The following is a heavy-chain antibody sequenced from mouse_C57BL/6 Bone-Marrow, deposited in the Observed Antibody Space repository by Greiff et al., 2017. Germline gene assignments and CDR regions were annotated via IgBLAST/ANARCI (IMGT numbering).Heavy chain of an antibody. CDR3: ARQPY. V-gene: IGHV5-6*01. J-gene: IGHJ3*01. CDR1: GFTFSSYG. CDR2: ISSGGSYT. Sequence: EVQRVDSGGDLVKPGGSLKLSCAASGFTFSSYGMSWVRQTPDKRLEWVATISSGGSYTYYPDSVKGRFTISRDNAKNTLYLQMSSLKSEDTAMYYCARQPYWGQGTLVTVSA.